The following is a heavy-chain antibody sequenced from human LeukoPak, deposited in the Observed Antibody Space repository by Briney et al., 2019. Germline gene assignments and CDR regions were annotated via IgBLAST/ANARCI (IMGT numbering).Heavy chain of an antibody. CDR3: ARYNSGTIDY. Sequence: GGSLRLSCAASGFTFRSYGMHWVRQAPGKGLEWVAVIWYDGSNEYYADSVKGRFTTSRDNSKNTLYLQMNSLRAEDTAVYHCARYNSGTIDYWGQGTLSPSPQ. J-gene: IGHJ4*02. CDR2: IWYDGSNE. CDR1: GFTFRSYG. D-gene: IGHD1-1*01. V-gene: IGHV3-33*01.